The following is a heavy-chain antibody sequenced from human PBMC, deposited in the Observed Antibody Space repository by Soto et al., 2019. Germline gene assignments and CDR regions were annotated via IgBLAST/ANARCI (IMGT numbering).Heavy chain of an antibody. CDR1: GATFSNYA. Sequence: SVKVSCKASGATFSNYAITWVRQAPGQGLEWVARIIPIFGTTNVAQKFQGRVTITADESTTTAYMELSGLRSDDTAVYFCAKDAGADGYFGNWLDPWGQGTLVTVSS. V-gene: IGHV1-69*13. CDR3: AKDAGADGYFGNWLDP. CDR2: IIPIFGTT. J-gene: IGHJ5*02. D-gene: IGHD5-12*01.